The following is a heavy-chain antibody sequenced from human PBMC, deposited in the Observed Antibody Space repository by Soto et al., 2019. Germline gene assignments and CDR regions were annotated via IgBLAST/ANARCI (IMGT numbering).Heavy chain of an antibody. V-gene: IGHV3-23*01. CDR3: AKLGQQLGLPKFYYFDY. D-gene: IGHD6-13*01. J-gene: IGHJ4*02. Sequence: EVQLFESGGGLVQPGGSLRLSCAASGFTFSSYAMSWVRQAPGKGLEWVSAISGSGGSTYYADSVKGRFTISRDNSKNTLYLQMNSMRAEDTAVYYCAKLGQQLGLPKFYYFDYWGQGTLVTVSS. CDR1: GFTFSSYA. CDR2: ISGSGGST.